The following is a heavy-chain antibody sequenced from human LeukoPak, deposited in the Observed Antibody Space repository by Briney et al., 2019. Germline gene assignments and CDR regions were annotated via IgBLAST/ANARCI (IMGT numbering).Heavy chain of an antibody. D-gene: IGHD2-8*01. Sequence: SETLPLTGAVDGGFCSGYYWIWIRQPAAKGREWIGEINHSESTIYNPSLKSRVTISVDTSKNQFSLNLNSVTAADTAVYYCARGGSSCTNGVCYTVEGVFYPRYFDYWGQGTLVTVSS. CDR1: GGFCSGYY. V-gene: IGHV4-34*01. J-gene: IGHJ4*02. CDR2: INHSEST. CDR3: ARGGSSCTNGVCYTVEGVFYPRYFDY.